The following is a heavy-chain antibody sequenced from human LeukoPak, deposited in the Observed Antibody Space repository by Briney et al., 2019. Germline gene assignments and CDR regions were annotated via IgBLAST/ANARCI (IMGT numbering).Heavy chain of an antibody. V-gene: IGHV1-69*05. D-gene: IGHD4-11*01. J-gene: IGHJ4*02. CDR1: GYTFTSYY. Sequence: GASVKVSCKASGYTFTSYYMHWVRQAPGQGLEWMGGIIPIFGTANYAQKFQGRVTITTDESTSTAYMELSSLRSEDTAVYYCATLVTINSYWGRGTLVTVSS. CDR3: ATLVTINSY. CDR2: IIPIFGTA.